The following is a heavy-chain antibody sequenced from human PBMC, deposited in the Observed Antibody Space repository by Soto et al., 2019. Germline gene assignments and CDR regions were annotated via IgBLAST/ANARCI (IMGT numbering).Heavy chain of an antibody. CDR2: ISSNGVGT. D-gene: IGHD6-19*01. CDR3: ARREQSVYYYMDV. CDR1: GFTFSNYA. Sequence: EVQLVESGGGLVQPGGSLRLSCAASGFTFSNYAMDWVRQAPGKVLEYVSGISSNGVGTYYANSVKDRFTISRDNSKNTLYLQMGMLRAEDMAVYYCARREQSVYYYMDVWGKGTSVTVSS. J-gene: IGHJ6*03. V-gene: IGHV3-64*01.